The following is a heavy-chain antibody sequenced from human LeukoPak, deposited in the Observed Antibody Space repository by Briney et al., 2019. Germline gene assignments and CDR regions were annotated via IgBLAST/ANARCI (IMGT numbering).Heavy chain of an antibody. Sequence: KPSETLSLTCTVSGGSISSSSYYWGWIRQPPGKGLEWIGSIYYSGSTCYNPSLKSRVTISVDTSKNQFSLKLSSVTAADTAVYYCARLGYSYGFEPYFDYWGQGTLVTVSS. CDR2: IYYSGST. D-gene: IGHD5-18*01. CDR1: GGSISSSSYY. J-gene: IGHJ4*02. V-gene: IGHV4-39*01. CDR3: ARLGYSYGFEPYFDY.